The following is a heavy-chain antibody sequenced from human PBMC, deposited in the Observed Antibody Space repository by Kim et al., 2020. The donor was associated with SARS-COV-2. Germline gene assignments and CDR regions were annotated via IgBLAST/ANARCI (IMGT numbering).Heavy chain of an antibody. Sequence: SETLSLTCTVSGGSISSSSYYWGWIRQPPGKGLEWIGSIYYSGSTYYNPSLKSRVTISVDTSKNQFSLKLSSVTAADTAVYYCATVPLYSSGSFDYWGQGTLVTVSS. D-gene: IGHD6-19*01. CDR1: GGSISSSSYY. V-gene: IGHV4-39*01. J-gene: IGHJ4*02. CDR2: IYYSGST. CDR3: ATVPLYSSGSFDY.